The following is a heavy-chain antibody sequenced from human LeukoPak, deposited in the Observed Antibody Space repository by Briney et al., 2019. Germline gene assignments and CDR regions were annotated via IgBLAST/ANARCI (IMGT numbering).Heavy chain of an antibody. V-gene: IGHV3-11*01. J-gene: IGHJ4*02. D-gene: IGHD2/OR15-2a*01. CDR2: ISPSGNTV. CDR1: GFPFSESY. CDR3: AKGHTSLDC. Sequence: PGGSLRLSCAASGFPFSESYMSWIRQAPGRGLEYISYISPSGNTVSYTDSVRGRFTFSRDNAKNSLYLQMNSLRPEDTAVYYCAKGHTSLDCGGQGALVTVSS.